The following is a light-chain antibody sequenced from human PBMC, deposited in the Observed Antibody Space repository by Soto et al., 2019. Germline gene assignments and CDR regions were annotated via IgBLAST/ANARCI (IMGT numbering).Light chain of an antibody. V-gene: IGLV2-14*01. Sequence: QSALTQPASVSGSPGQPIAISCSGTSSYVGGYNYVSWYQQHPGKAPKLMVYDVSNRPSGVSNRFSGSKSGNTASLTISGLQAEDEADYYCSSYTSSSTYVFGTGTKVTVL. CDR1: SSYVGGYNY. J-gene: IGLJ1*01. CDR3: SSYTSSSTYV. CDR2: DVS.